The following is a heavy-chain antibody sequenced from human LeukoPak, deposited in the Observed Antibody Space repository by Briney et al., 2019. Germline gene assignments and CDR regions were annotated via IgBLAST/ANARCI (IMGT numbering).Heavy chain of an antibody. CDR2: INHSGST. V-gene: IGHV4-34*01. D-gene: IGHD1-26*01. CDR1: GGSFSGFY. Sequence: SETLSLTCAVYGGSFSGFYWSWIRQPPGKGLEWIGEINHSGSTNYNPSLKSRVTISVDTSKNQFSLKLSSVTAADTAVYYCARAKGSGSYRTTRAYYFDYSGQGTLVTVSS. J-gene: IGHJ4*02. CDR3: ARAKGSGSYRTTRAYYFDY.